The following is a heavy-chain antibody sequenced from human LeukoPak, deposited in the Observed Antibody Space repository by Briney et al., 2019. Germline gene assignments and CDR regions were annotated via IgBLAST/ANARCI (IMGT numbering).Heavy chain of an antibody. V-gene: IGHV1-18*01. Sequence: ASVKVSCKASGYTFTSFGLSWVRQAPGQGLEWMGWISTHNGNTHYAQKLQGRVTMTTDTSTSTAYMELRSLRSDDTAVYYCAREIPVGGTGHFDFWGQGTLVTVSS. CDR1: GYTFTSFG. CDR3: AREIPVGGTGHFDF. CDR2: ISTHNGNT. D-gene: IGHD6-19*01. J-gene: IGHJ4*02.